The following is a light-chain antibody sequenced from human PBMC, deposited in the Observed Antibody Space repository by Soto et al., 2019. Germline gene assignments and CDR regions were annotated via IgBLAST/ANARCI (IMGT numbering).Light chain of an antibody. CDR3: QQHDSSPPT. V-gene: IGKV4-1*01. Sequence: DIVVTQSPDSLAVSLGERATINCKSSQSVLNSSNHKNYLAWYQQKPGQPPKLPISWASTRESGVPDRLSGSGSETDCAHNISSLQAEDAAVYYCQQHDSSPPTVGLGTKLEIK. CDR2: WAS. CDR1: QSVLNSSNHKNY. J-gene: IGKJ2*01.